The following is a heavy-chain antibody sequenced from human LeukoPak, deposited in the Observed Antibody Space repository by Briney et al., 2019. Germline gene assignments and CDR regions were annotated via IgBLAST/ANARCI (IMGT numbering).Heavy chain of an antibody. CDR2: IYHSGST. CDR3: ARMGGQYSSSRNWSDP. CDR1: GGSISSSNW. D-gene: IGHD6-6*01. V-gene: IGHV4-4*02. Sequence: PSETLSLTCAVSGGSISSSNWWSWVRQPPGKGLEWIGEIYHSGSTNYNPSLKSRVTISVDKSKNQFSLKLSSVTAADTAVYYCARMGGQYSSSRNWSDPWGQGTLVTVSS. J-gene: IGHJ5*02.